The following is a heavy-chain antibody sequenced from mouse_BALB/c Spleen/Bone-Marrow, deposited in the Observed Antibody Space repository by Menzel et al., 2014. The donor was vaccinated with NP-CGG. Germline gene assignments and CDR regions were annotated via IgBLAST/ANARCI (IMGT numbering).Heavy chain of an antibody. CDR3: ARDQWDLYYAMDY. Sequence: QVQLQQSGPGLVAPSQSLSITCTVSGFSLTDFGINWVRQPPGKGLEWLGMIWGDGTTDYYSVLKSRLSISKDNSKSQVILKMNSLQTDDTARYYCARDQWDLYYAMDYWGQGTSVTVSS. J-gene: IGHJ4*01. D-gene: IGHD4-1*01. CDR1: GFSLTDFG. CDR2: IWGDGTT. V-gene: IGHV2-6-7*01.